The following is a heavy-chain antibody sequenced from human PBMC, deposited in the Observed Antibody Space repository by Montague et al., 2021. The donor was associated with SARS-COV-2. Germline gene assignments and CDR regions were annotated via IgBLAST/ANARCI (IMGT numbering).Heavy chain of an antibody. V-gene: IGHV4-34*01. D-gene: IGHD3-3*01. CDR3: ARGGLAGGNYDIWSFSYTSPLAY. J-gene: IGHJ4*02. CDR1: GGTFSAHS. CDR2: INHRGST. Sequence: SETLSLTCAVYGGTFSAHSWSWVRQSPGKGLEWIGEINHRGSTTYMSSLKSRVTMSVDTSKNQFSLKLSSVTAADTAIYYCARGGLAGGNYDIWSFSYTSPLAYWGQGPLFTVPS.